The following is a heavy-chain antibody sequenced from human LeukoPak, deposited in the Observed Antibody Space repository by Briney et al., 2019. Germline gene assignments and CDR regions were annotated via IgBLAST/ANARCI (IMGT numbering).Heavy chain of an antibody. V-gene: IGHV1-8*01. D-gene: IGHD6-13*01. CDR2: MNPNSGNT. CDR1: GYTFTSYD. J-gene: IGHJ4*02. Sequence: ASVKVSCKASGYTFTSYDINWVRRATGQGLEWMGWMNPNSGNTVHAQKFQGRVTMTRNTSIGTAYMELSSLRSEDTAVYYCARAGYSSTFDYWGQGTLVTVSS. CDR3: ARAGYSSTFDY.